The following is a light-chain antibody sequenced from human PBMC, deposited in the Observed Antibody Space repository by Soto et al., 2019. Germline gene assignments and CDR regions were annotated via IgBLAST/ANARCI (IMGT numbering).Light chain of an antibody. V-gene: IGKV3-20*01. CDR2: AAS. J-gene: IGKJ2*01. Sequence: EIVLTQSPGTLSLSPGERATFSCRASQSVSNSSLAWYHQKPGQAPTHLLLAASRRPTGIPDKFSGNGSGKDCTLTSSRLESEDFVVYYCQVYGNSHMYNFGQGTNVDIK. CDR1: QSVSNSS. CDR3: QVYGNSHMYN.